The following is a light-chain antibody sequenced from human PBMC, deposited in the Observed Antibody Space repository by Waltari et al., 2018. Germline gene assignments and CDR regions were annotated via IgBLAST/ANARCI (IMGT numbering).Light chain of an antibody. CDR1: QSVSIN. J-gene: IGKJ1*01. Sequence: EVVMTQSPATLSVSPGERATLSCRASQSVSINLSWYQQKPGQAPRLLMYSSSIRAAGIPARCSGSGSGTEFTLTISSLQSEDIAVYYCQQHNDWPRTFGQGTKVEI. CDR2: SSS. V-gene: IGKV3-15*01. CDR3: QQHNDWPRT.